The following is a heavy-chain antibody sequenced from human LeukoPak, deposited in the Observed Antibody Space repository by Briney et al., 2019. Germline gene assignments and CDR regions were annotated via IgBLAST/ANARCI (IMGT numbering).Heavy chain of an antibody. J-gene: IGHJ5*02. V-gene: IGHV1-8*01. D-gene: IGHD3-10*01. Sequence: WASVKVSCKASGYTFTSYDINWVRQATGQGLEWMGWMNPNSGNTGYAQKFQGRVTMTRNTSISTAYMELSSLRSEDTAVYYCARAGPSRITMVRGVHNWFDPWGQGTLVTVSS. CDR3: ARAGPSRITMVRGVHNWFDP. CDR2: MNPNSGNT. CDR1: GYTFTSYD.